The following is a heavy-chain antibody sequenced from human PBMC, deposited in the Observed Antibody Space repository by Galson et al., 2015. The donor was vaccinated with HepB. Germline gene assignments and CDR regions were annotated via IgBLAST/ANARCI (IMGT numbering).Heavy chain of an antibody. D-gene: IGHD3-16*01. V-gene: IGHV3-23*01. CDR2: ILESGGST. CDR3: AKERGGYVWYFDL. J-gene: IGHJ2*01. Sequence: SLRLSCAASRFTFSSYAMTWVRQSPGKGLEWVSSILESGGSTYYADAVKGRFTVSRDKSKDTRYLQMNSLRAEDTAVYYCAKERGGYVWYFDLWGRGSLVTVSS. CDR1: RFTFSSYA.